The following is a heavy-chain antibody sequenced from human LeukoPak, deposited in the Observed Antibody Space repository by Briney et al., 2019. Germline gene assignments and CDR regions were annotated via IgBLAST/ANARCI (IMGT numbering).Heavy chain of an antibody. V-gene: IGHV3-23*01. D-gene: IGHD6-13*01. J-gene: IGHJ4*02. CDR3: AKGSSSSWDHFDY. CDR2: ITGSGSSP. CDR1: GLTFSIYG. Sequence: GGSLRLSCAASGLTFSIYGMSRVSQAPGKGLEWVSAITGSGSSPYYADSVKGRFTISRDNSKNTLSLQMNSLRAEDTAVYYCAKGSSSSWDHFDYWGQGTLVTVSS.